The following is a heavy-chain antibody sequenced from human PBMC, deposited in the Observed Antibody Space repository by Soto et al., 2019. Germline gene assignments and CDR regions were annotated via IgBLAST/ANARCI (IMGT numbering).Heavy chain of an antibody. CDR3: ATRIGSPDVYLDF. J-gene: IGHJ4*02. CDR1: GYTFTGYG. Sequence: QVQLVQSGTEVKRPGASVKVSCKASGYTFTGYGISWVRQAPGQGLEWMGRINAYNDNTDYAQKFQGRVTLTTDTSSSTAYMELRSLRSADTAVYCCATRIGSPDVYLDFWGQGTLVTVSS. V-gene: IGHV1-18*01. CDR2: INAYNDNT.